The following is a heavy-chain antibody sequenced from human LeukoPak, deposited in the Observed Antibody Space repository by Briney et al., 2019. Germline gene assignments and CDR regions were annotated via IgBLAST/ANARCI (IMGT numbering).Heavy chain of an antibody. Sequence: SETLSLTCIVSGDSISSSSSYWGWIRQSPGTGLEWIGNFYYTGSTYYNPSLKSRVTISADTSKNQFSLKLSSVTAADTAVYYCARDYQGGYGDKTVDYWGQGTLVTVSS. J-gene: IGHJ4*02. CDR3: ARDYQGGYGDKTVDY. CDR1: GDSISSSSSY. V-gene: IGHV4-39*07. D-gene: IGHD5-18*01. CDR2: FYYTGST.